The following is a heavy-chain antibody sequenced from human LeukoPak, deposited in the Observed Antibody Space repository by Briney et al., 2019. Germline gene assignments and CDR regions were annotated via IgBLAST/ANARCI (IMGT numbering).Heavy chain of an antibody. V-gene: IGHV5-51*01. Sequence: GESLKISCKGSGYSFTSYWVGWVRQMPGKGLEWMGIIYPGDSDTRYSPSFQGQVTISADKSISTAYLQWSSLKASATAMYYCARRTGYDSSGYYYEAFDYWGQGTLVAVSS. J-gene: IGHJ4*02. CDR2: IYPGDSDT. D-gene: IGHD3-22*01. CDR3: ARRTGYDSSGYYYEAFDY. CDR1: GYSFTSYW.